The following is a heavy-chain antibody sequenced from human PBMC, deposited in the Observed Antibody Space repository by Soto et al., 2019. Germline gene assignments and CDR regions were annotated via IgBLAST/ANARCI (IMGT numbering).Heavy chain of an antibody. CDR3: ASHKVPLRSLNWFDP. J-gene: IGHJ5*02. CDR1: GGSFSGYY. CDR2: INHSGST. V-gene: IGHV4-34*01. Sequence: QVQLQQWGAGLLKPSETLSLTCAVYGGSFSGYYWSWIRQPPGKGLEWIGEINHSGSTNYNPSLKSRVTISVNTSKNQFSLTLSSVTATDTAVYSCASHKVPLRSLNWFDPWGQGTLVTVSS.